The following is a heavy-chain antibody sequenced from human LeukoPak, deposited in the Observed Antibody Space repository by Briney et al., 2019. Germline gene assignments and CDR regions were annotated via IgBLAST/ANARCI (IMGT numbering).Heavy chain of an antibody. V-gene: IGHV4-31*03. D-gene: IGHD7-27*01. CDR2: IYYSGST. CDR3: ARDGAVTGDLS. CDR1: GGSISSGGYY. Sequence: SETLSLTCTVSGGSISSGGYYWSWIRQHPGRGLEWIGYIYYSGSTYYNPSLKSRVTISVDTSKNQFSLKLSSVTAADTAVYYCARDGAVTGDLSWGQGTLVTVSS. J-gene: IGHJ4*02.